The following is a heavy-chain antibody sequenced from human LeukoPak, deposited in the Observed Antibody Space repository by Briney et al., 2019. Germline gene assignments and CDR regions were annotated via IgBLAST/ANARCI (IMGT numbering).Heavy chain of an antibody. V-gene: IGHV1-18*01. J-gene: IGHJ4*02. D-gene: IGHD6-13*01. CDR1: GYTFTSYG. CDR3: ARDTSRAAAGTGVDY. Sequence: GASVKVSCKASGYTFTSYGISWVRQAPGQGLEWMGWISAYNGNTNYAQKLQGRVTMTTDTSTSTAYMELRSLRSDDTAVYYCARDTSRAAAGTGVDYWGQGTLVTVSS. CDR2: ISAYNGNT.